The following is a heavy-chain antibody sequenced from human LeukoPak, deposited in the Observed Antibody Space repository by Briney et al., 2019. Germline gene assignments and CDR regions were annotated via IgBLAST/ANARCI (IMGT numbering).Heavy chain of an antibody. CDR2: INPSGGST. CDR3: ARVVGIAAAGDHHWFDP. J-gene: IGHJ5*02. D-gene: IGHD6-13*01. V-gene: IGHV1-46*01. Sequence: GASVKVSCKASGYTFTSYYMHWVRQAPGQGLEWMGIINPSGGSTSYAQKFQGRVTMTRDTSTSTVYMELSSLRSEDTAVYYCARVVGIAAAGDHHWFDPWGQGTLVTVSS. CDR1: GYTFTSYY.